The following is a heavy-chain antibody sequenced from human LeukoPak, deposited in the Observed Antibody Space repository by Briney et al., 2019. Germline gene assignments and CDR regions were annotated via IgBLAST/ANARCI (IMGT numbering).Heavy chain of an antibody. V-gene: IGHV3-21*01. CDR3: ARESGGSGSYTWFDP. Sequence: GGSLRLSCAASGFTFSSYSMNWVRQAPGKGLEWVSSISSSSSYIYYAGSVKGRFTISRDNAKNSLYLQMNSLRAEDTAVYYCARESGGSGSYTWFDPWGQGTLVTVSS. CDR2: ISSSSSYI. J-gene: IGHJ5*02. D-gene: IGHD3-10*01. CDR1: GFTFSSYS.